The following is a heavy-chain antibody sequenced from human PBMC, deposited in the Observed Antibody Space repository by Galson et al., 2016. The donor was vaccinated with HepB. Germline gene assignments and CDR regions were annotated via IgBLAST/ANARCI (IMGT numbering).Heavy chain of an antibody. CDR2: ISGSSYIT. D-gene: IGHD3-22*01. J-gene: IGHJ3*02. Sequence: SLRLSCAASGFTFSSYGMIWVRQAPGKGLEWVSSISGSSYITSYADSVKGRFTISRDNSKDTLYVQMNSLGADDTAVYYCARDNSRRENSGYHAFDIWGQGTMVTVSS. CDR3: ARDNSRRENSGYHAFDI. V-gene: IGHV3-23*01. CDR1: GFTFSSYG.